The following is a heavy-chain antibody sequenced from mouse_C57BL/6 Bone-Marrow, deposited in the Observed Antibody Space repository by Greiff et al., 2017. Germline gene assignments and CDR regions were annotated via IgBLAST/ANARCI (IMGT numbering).Heavy chain of an antibody. CDR1: GYTFTSYW. V-gene: IGHV1-64*01. CDR3: ARSARKGYDGGAWFAY. D-gene: IGHD2-2*01. Sequence: QVHVKQPGAELVKPGASVKLSCKASGYTFTSYWMHWVKQRPGQGLEWIGMLHPNSGSTNYNEKFKSKATLAVDKSSCTAYMQLSSLTSEDSAVYYCARSARKGYDGGAWFAYWGQGTLVTVSA. J-gene: IGHJ3*01. CDR2: LHPNSGST.